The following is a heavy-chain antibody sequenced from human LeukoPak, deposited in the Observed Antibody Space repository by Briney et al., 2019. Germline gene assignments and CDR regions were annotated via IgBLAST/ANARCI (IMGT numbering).Heavy chain of an antibody. V-gene: IGHV3-23*01. CDR1: GFTFSSYA. CDR3: AKVGYGDYPYYYYYYMDV. J-gene: IGHJ6*03. D-gene: IGHD4-17*01. Sequence: GGSLRLSCVASGFTFSSYAMNWVRQAPGTGLEWVSVISGSGGSTWYADSVKGRFTISRDNSKNTLYLQMNSLRAEDTAVYYCAKVGYGDYPYYYYYYMDVWGKGTTVTVSS. CDR2: ISGSGGST.